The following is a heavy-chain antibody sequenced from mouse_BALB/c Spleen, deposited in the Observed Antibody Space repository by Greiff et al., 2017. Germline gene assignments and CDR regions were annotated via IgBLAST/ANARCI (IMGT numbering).Heavy chain of an antibody. D-gene: IGHD2-4*01. V-gene: IGHV1-69*01. CDR1: GYTFTDYW. Sequence: QVQLKQPGAELVMPGASVKMSCKASGYTFTDYWMHWVKQRPGQGLEWIGAIDTSDSYTSYNQKFKGKATLTVDESSSTAYMQLSSLTSEDSAVYYCALDYDYFDYWGQGTTLTVSS. J-gene: IGHJ2*01. CDR3: ALDYDYFDY. CDR2: IDTSDSYT.